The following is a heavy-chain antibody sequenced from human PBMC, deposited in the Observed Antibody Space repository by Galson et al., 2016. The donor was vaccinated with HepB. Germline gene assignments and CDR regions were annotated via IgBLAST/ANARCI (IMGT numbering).Heavy chain of an antibody. CDR2: IDLDGRTI. CDR1: GFTFSIYW. V-gene: IGHV3-74*01. Sequence: SLRLSCAASGFTFSIYWMHWVRQAPGKGLVWVSRIDLDGRTINYADSVKGRFHISRDNAKNTLYLEMNSLRAEDTAVYYCVRGRPVFPGMGVWGQGTTVTVSS. CDR3: VRGRPVFPGMGV. D-gene: IGHD1-14*01. J-gene: IGHJ6*02.